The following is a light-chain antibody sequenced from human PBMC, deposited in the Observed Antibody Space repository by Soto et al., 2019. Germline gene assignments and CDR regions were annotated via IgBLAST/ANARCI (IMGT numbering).Light chain of an antibody. V-gene: IGLV1-40*01. CDR3: QSYDSSLSGVDV. CDR1: SSNIGAGYD. CDR2: GNS. Sequence: QSALTQPPSVSGAPGQRVTISCTGSSSNIGAGYDVHWYQQLPGTAPKLLIYGNSNRPSGVPDRFSGSKSGTSASLAITGLQAEDEADYYCQSYDSSLSGVDVFGTGTKLTVL. J-gene: IGLJ1*01.